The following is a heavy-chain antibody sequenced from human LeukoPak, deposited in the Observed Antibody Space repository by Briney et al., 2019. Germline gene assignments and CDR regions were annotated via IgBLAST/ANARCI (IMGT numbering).Heavy chain of an antibody. CDR3: ARGRYDYVWGSYRPYYFDY. Sequence: ASVKVSCKASGYTFTSYYMHWARQAPGQGLEWMGIINPSGGSTSYAQKFQGRVTMTRDTSTSTVYMELSSLRSEDTAVYYCARGRYDYVWGSYRPYYFDYWGQGTLVTVSS. CDR2: INPSGGST. CDR1: GYTFTSYY. D-gene: IGHD3-16*02. J-gene: IGHJ4*02. V-gene: IGHV1-46*01.